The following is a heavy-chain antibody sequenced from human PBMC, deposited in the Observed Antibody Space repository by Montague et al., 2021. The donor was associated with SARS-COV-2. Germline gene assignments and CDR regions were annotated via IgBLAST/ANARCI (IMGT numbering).Heavy chain of an antibody. V-gene: IGHV3-23*03. D-gene: IGHD3-3*01. CDR2: IYSGGRGT. CDR1: GFTFNNYA. J-gene: IGHJ4*02. Sequence: SRSLSFSASGFTFNNYAMSWVRQAPGKGLEWVSIIYSGGRGTYYGDSVKGRFTISRDNSKNTLYLQMNSLRAEDTAVYYCAKDPFYDLWSGYYFDYWGQGTLVTVSS. CDR3: AKDPFYDLWSGYYFDY.